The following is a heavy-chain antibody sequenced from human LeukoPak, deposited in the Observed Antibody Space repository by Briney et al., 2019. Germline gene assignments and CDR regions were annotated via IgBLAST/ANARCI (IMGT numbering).Heavy chain of an antibody. J-gene: IGHJ4*02. CDR1: GFTFSSYT. V-gene: IGHV3-48*01. CDR2: ISSSSTTI. D-gene: IGHD3-10*01. CDR3: ARGGFGELFSSDY. Sequence: GGSLRLSCAASGFTFSSYTMNWVRQAPGEGLEWVSYISSSSTTIYYADSVKGRFTISRDNAKHPLYLQMNSLRAEDTAVYYCARGGFGELFSSDYWGQGTLVTVSS.